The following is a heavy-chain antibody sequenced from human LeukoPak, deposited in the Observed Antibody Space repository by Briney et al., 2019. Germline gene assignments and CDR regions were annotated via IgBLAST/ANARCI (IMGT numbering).Heavy chain of an antibody. V-gene: IGHV3-23*01. CDR1: GFTFSGFA. Sequence: GGSLRLSCAASGFTFSGFAMSWVRRTPGKGLEWVSGISGRGDNTLYADSVKGRFTISRDNSKNTLYLEMNSLRAEDAAIYYCAKMKGHPLPKYYMDVWGQGTTVTVSS. CDR3: AKMKGHPLPKYYMDV. D-gene: IGHD1-26*01. CDR2: ISGRGDNT. J-gene: IGHJ6*01.